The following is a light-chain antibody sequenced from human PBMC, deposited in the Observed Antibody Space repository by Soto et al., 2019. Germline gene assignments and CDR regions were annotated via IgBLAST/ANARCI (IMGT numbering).Light chain of an antibody. J-gene: IGKJ4*01. CDR3: QKYNRAPLT. V-gene: IGKV1-27*01. CDR2: AAS. Sequence: DIQMTQSPSSLSASVGDRVTIPCRASHGISNYLAWYQQKPGKVPKVLIYAASTLQSGVPSRFTAIGSGTDFTLTISSLQPADVATYYCQKYNRAPLTFGGGTKVEIK. CDR1: HGISNY.